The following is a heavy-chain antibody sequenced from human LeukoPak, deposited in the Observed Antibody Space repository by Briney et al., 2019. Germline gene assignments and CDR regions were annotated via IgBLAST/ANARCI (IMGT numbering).Heavy chain of an antibody. Sequence: GASVKVSCKASGYTFTGYYMHWVRQAPGQGLEWMGWINPNSGGTNYAQKFQGRVTMTRDTSISTAYMELSRLRSDDTAVYYCTRPISGSSYFDYWGQGTLVTVSS. CDR2: INPNSGGT. CDR3: TRPISGSSYFDY. D-gene: IGHD1-26*01. CDR1: GYTFTGYY. J-gene: IGHJ4*02. V-gene: IGHV1-2*02.